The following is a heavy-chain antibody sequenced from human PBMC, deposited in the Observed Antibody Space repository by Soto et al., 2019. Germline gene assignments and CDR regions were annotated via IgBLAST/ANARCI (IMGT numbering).Heavy chain of an antibody. J-gene: IGHJ6*02. D-gene: IGHD2-15*01. CDR1: GFTFSSYW. Sequence: EVQLVESGGGLVQPGGSLRLSCAASGFTFSSYWMSWVRQAPGKGLEWVANIKQDGSEKYYVDSVKGRFTISRDNAKNSLYLQMNSLRAEDTAVYYCARDVVAASTAYHYYGMDVWGQGTTVTVSS. CDR2: IKQDGSEK. CDR3: ARDVVAASTAYHYYGMDV. V-gene: IGHV3-7*05.